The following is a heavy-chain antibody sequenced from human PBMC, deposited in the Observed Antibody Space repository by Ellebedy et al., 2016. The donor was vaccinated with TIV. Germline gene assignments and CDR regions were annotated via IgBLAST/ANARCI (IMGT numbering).Heavy chain of an antibody. Sequence: GESLKISCAASGFTFSSYLMHWVRQAPEKGLVWVSRLDNDGSSTRYADSVKGRFNISRDNVKSTLYLQMNSLRAEDTAVYYCARGGYMSGLDYWGQGTLVTVYS. CDR1: GFTFSSYL. CDR3: ARGGYMSGLDY. D-gene: IGHD6-19*01. J-gene: IGHJ4*02. V-gene: IGHV3-74*01. CDR2: LDNDGSST.